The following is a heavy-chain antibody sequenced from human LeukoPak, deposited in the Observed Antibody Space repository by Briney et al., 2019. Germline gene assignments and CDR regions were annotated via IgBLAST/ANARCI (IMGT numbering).Heavy chain of an antibody. Sequence: PGGSQRLSCAASGFTFSSYSMNWVRQAPGKGLEWVSSISSSSSYIYYADSVKGRFTISRDNAKHSLYLQMNSLRAEDTAVYYCARVGRYYDSSGYYGSLYYYGMDVWGQGTTVTVSS. CDR1: GFTFSSYS. V-gene: IGHV3-21*01. D-gene: IGHD3-22*01. CDR3: ARVGRYYDSSGYYGSLYYYGMDV. J-gene: IGHJ6*02. CDR2: ISSSSSYI.